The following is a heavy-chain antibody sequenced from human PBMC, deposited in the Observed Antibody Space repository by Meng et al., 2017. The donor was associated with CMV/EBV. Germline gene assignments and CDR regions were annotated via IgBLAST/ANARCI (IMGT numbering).Heavy chain of an antibody. CDR2: IKQDGSEK. V-gene: IGHV3-7*01. Sequence: GESLKISCAASGFTFSSYWMSWVRQAPGKGLEWVANIKQDGSEKYYVDSVKGRFTISRDNAKNSLYPQMNSLRAEDTAVYYCARDFGPYCTNGVCYTRFDYWGQGTLVTVSS. CDR3: ARDFGPYCTNGVCYTRFDY. J-gene: IGHJ4*02. D-gene: IGHD2-8*01. CDR1: GFTFSSYW.